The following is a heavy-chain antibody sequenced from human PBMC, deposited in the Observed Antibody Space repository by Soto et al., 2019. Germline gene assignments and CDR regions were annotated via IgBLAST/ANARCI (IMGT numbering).Heavy chain of an antibody. CDR1: GGSISSGGYY. V-gene: IGHV4-31*03. CDR2: IYYRGST. Sequence: QVQLQESGPGLVKPSQTLSLTCTVSGGSISSGGYYWSWIRQHPGKGLEWIGYIYYRGSTYYNPFLESRVTLSVDTSKNQCSVKLSSVTAADTAVYYCARAAPARRDGMDVWGQGTTVTVFS. J-gene: IGHJ6*02. CDR3: ARAAPARRDGMDV.